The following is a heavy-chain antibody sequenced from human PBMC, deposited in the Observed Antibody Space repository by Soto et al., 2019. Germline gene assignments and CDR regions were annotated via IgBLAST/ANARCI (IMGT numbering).Heavy chain of an antibody. J-gene: IGHJ6*02. CDR2: ISYDGSNK. CDR1: GFTFSSYA. D-gene: IGHD6-13*01. V-gene: IGHV3-30-3*01. CDR3: ATFPLYSSSWYDAYYYYYGMDV. Sequence: PWGSLRLSCAASGFTFSSYAMHWVRQAPGKGLEWVAVISYDGSNKYYADSVKGRFTISRDNSKNTLYLQMNSLRAEDTAVYYCATFPLYSSSWYDAYYYYYGMDVWGQGTTVTVSS.